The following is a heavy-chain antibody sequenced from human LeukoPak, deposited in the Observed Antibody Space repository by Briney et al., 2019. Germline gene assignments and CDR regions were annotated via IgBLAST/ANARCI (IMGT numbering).Heavy chain of an antibody. CDR3: ARDLGPIVVVPAAITNNWYFDL. V-gene: IGHV1-2*02. Sequence: ASVKVSCKASGYTFTGYYVHWVRQAPGQGLEWMGWINPNSGGTNYAQKFQGRVTMTRDTSISTAYMELSRLRSDDTAVYYCARDLGPIVVVPAAITNNWYFDLWGRGTLVTVSS. CDR1: GYTFTGYY. CDR2: INPNSGGT. D-gene: IGHD2-2*01. J-gene: IGHJ2*01.